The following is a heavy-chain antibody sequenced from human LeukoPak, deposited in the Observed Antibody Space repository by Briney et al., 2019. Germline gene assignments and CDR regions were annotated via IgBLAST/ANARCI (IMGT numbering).Heavy chain of an antibody. J-gene: IGHJ4*02. CDR3: ARGNYYDSSGYYDY. V-gene: IGHV3-53*05. D-gene: IGHD3-22*01. CDR2: IYSGGST. CDR1: GFTVSSNY. Sequence: QTGGSLRLSCAASGFTVSSNYMSWVRQAPGKGLEWVSVIYSGGSTYYADSVKGRFTISRDNSKNTLYLQMGSLRAEDMAVYYCARGNYYDSSGYYDYWGQGTLVTVSS.